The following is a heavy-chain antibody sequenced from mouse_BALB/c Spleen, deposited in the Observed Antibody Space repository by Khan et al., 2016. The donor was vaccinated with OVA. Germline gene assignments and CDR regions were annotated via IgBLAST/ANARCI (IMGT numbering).Heavy chain of an antibody. J-gene: IGHJ3*01. V-gene: IGHV5-6*01. CDR3: ASHLTGSFAY. Sequence: EVHLVESGGDLVKPGGSLKFSCAASGFTFSSYSMSWVRQTPDKRLAWVATISSGGDYTYYSDNVKGRFTISRDNAKTTLYLQMSSLKSEDTAMXYCASHLTGSFAYWCQGTLVTVSA. D-gene: IGHD4-1*01. CDR2: ISSGGDYT. CDR1: GFTFSSYS.